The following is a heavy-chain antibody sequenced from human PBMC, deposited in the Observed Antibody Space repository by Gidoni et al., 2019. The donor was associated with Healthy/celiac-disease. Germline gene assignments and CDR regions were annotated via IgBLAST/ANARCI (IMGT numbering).Heavy chain of an antibody. CDR3: ARDPDYGDEFPMKTGWYFDL. CDR1: GGSISSYY. J-gene: IGHJ2*01. D-gene: IGHD4-17*01. CDR2: IYTSGST. V-gene: IGHV4-4*07. Sequence: QVQLQESGPGLVKPSETLSLTCTVSGGSISSYYWSWIRQPAGKGLEWIGRIYTSGSTNYNPSLKSRVTMSVDTSKNQFSLKLSSVTAADTAVYYCARDPDYGDEFPMKTGWYFDLWGRGTLVTVSS.